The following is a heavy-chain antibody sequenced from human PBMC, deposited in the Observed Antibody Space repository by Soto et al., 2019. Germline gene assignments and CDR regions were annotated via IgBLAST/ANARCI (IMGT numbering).Heavy chain of an antibody. V-gene: IGHV6-1*01. D-gene: IGHD5-18*01. Sequence: PSQTLSLTCAISGDSVSSNSAAWNWIRQSPSRGLEWLGRTYYRSKWYNDYAVSVKSRITINPDTSKNQFSLQLNSVTPEDTAVYYCARARVQLWLNYYYYYGMDVWGQGTTVTVS. CDR3: ARARVQLWLNYYYYYGMDV. J-gene: IGHJ6*02. CDR1: GDSVSSNSAA. CDR2: TYYRSKWYN.